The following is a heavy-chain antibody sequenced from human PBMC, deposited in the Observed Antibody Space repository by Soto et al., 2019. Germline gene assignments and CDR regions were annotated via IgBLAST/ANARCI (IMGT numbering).Heavy chain of an antibody. CDR1: RGTFGNYA. J-gene: IGHJ6*02. CDR2: IMPVFGTV. D-gene: IGHD3-10*01. V-gene: IGHV1-69*06. CDR3: ARVSVPEIYGEDV. Sequence: QVHLVQSGAEVKKPGSSVKVSCKASRGTFGNYAVSWVRQAPGQGLEWMGGIMPVFGTVNYAQRLQDRVTITADKFTNTAYMELSSLRSEDTAVYYCARVSVPEIYGEDVWGQGTTVTVPS.